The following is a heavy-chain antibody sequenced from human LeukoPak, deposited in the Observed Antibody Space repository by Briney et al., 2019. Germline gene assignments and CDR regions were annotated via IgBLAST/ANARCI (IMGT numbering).Heavy chain of an antibody. D-gene: IGHD3-10*01. J-gene: IGHJ6*03. CDR2: SYDSGRN. Sequence: PSETLSLTCIVSVGSISSYYWTWISQPPGEGLEWIGFSYDSGRNNQDPSLESLVTITDDTYKTQYSLKLSSVAAADTAVYYWAGLYRPIGESYMDVYCKGNTVMVS. CDR1: VGSISSYY. CDR3: AGLYRPIGESYMDV. V-gene: IGHV4-59*08.